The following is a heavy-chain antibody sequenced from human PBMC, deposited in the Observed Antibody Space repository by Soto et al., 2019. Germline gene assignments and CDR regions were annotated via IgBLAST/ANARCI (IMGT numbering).Heavy chain of an antibody. CDR2: INPRGGRT. D-gene: IGHD6-19*01. CDR1: GYTFTNYY. V-gene: IGHV1-46*03. J-gene: IGHJ4*02. CDR3: ARDRLIAVTGLLRN. Sequence: ASVKVSCKASGYTFTNYYMHWVRQAPGQGLEWMGMINPRGGRTTYPQKFQGRVTMTTDTSTSTVYMELSSLRSEDTAVYYCARDRLIAVTGLLRNWGQGTLVTVSS.